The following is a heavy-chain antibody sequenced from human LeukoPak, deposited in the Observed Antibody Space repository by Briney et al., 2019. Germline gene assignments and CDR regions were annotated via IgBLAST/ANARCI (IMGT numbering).Heavy chain of an antibody. Sequence: SSETLSLTCTVSGGSISSYYWSWIRQPAGKGLEWIGRIYTSGSTNYNPSLKSRVTMSVDTSKNQFSLKLSSVTAADTAAYYCAREVGDFWSGYGLDYWGQGTLVTVSS. D-gene: IGHD3-3*01. CDR1: GGSISSYY. J-gene: IGHJ4*02. CDR3: AREVGDFWSGYGLDY. CDR2: IYTSGST. V-gene: IGHV4-4*07.